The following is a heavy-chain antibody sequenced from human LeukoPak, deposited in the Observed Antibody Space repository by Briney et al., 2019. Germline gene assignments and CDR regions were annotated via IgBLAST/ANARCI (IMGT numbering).Heavy chain of an antibody. CDR1: GFTFRTNA. J-gene: IGHJ4*02. V-gene: IGHV3-30-3*01. CDR3: AVERSGSSPSD. D-gene: IGHD3-3*01. Sequence: PGGSLRLSCAASGFTFRTNAMHWVRRAPGKGLEWVAVISYDGDYKKYTDSVKGRFTISRDNSKNILYLQMNSLRAEDTALYYCAVERSGSSPSDWGQGTLVTVSS. CDR2: ISYDGDYK.